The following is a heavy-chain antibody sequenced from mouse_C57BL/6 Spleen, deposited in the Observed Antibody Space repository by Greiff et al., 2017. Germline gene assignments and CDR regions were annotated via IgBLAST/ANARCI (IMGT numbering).Heavy chain of an antibody. D-gene: IGHD4-1*01. CDR2: INPNNGGT. CDR1: GYTFTDYY. Sequence: EVQLQQSGPELVKPGASVKISCKASGYTFTDYYMNWVKQSHGKSLEWIGDINPNNGGTSYNQKFKGKATLTVDKSSSTAYMELRSLTSEDSAVYYCARGWDWAYWGQGTLVTVPA. CDR3: ARGWDWAY. V-gene: IGHV1-26*01. J-gene: IGHJ3*01.